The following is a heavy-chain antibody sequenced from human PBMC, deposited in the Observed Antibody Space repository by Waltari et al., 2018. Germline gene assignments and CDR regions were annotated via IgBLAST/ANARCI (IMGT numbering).Heavy chain of an antibody. V-gene: IGHV4-4*07. CDR2: IYTSGST. CDR3: AGYSGYDSGASEGMDV. J-gene: IGHJ6*02. CDR1: GGSISSYY. D-gene: IGHD5-12*01. Sequence: QVQLQESGPGLVKPSETLSLTCTVSGGSISSYYWSWIRHPAGKGLEWIGRIYTSGSTNYNPPLKSRVTMSVDTSKNQFSLKLSSVTAADTAVYYCAGYSGYDSGASEGMDVWGQGTTVTVSS.